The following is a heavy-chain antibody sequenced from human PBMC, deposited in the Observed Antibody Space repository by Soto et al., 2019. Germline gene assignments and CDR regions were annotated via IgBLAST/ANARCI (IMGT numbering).Heavy chain of an antibody. J-gene: IGHJ6*03. Sequence: ASVKVSCKASGYTFTSYDINWVRQATGQGLEWMGWMNPNSGNTGYAQKFQGRVTMTRNTSISTAYMELSSLRSEDTAVYYCARDSQTYYDFWSGYSGPGLHYYMDVWGKGTTVTVSS. D-gene: IGHD3-3*01. CDR3: ARDSQTYYDFWSGYSGPGLHYYMDV. CDR1: GYTFTSYD. CDR2: MNPNSGNT. V-gene: IGHV1-8*01.